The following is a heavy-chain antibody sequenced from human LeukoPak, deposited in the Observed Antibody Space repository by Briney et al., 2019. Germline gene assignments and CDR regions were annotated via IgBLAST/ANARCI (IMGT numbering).Heavy chain of an antibody. D-gene: IGHD3-3*01. CDR1: GASISSHY. J-gene: IGHJ5*02. CDR2: IYDSGST. Sequence: SETLSLTCTVTGASISSHYWCWIRQTPGTGLEWIGDIYDSGSTTYNPSLKSRGSISVDTSRNQFSLNLRSVTAADTAVYYFAKIGVGGFDPWGQGTLVTVSS. V-gene: IGHV4-59*11. CDR3: AKIGVGGFDP.